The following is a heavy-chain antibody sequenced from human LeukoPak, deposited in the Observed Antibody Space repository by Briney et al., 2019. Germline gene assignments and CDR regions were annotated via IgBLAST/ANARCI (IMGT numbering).Heavy chain of an antibody. J-gene: IGHJ4*02. D-gene: IGHD3-10*01. CDR2: ISYDGSNK. Sequence: GGSLRLSCAASGFTFSSYGMHWVRQAPGKGLEWVAVISYDGSNKYYADSVKGRFTISRDNSKNTLYLQMNSLRAEDTAVYYCAKGQRSGNYYGSGLTDYWGQGTLVTVSS. CDR1: GFTFSSYG. CDR3: AKGQRSGNYYGSGLTDY. V-gene: IGHV3-30*18.